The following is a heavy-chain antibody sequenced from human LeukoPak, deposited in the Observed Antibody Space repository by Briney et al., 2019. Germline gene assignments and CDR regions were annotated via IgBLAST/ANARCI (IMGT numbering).Heavy chain of an antibody. D-gene: IGHD3-22*01. V-gene: IGHV4-59*08. J-gene: IGHJ4*02. Sequence: PSETLSLTCTVSGGSISSYYWSWIRQPPGKGLEWIGYIYYSGSTNYNPSLKSRVTISVDTSKNQFSLKLNSVTAADTAVYYCARAGGYSSGYRYWGQGTLVTVSS. CDR1: GGSISSYY. CDR3: ARAGGYSSGYRY. CDR2: IYYSGST.